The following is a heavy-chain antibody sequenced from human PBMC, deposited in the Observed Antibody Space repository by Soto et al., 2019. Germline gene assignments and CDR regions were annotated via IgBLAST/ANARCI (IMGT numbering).Heavy chain of an antibody. Sequence: QVQLVESGGGVVEPGRSLRLSCAASGFSFTSYAMHWVRQAPGKGLEWVAIISHDGNIKRYADSVEGRFIVLRDNSNNNVLVQTEMLKMGDTAGYYCANELAFVDLWRGPEYWGQGTPVTVSS. V-gene: IGHV3-30*18. CDR2: ISHDGNIK. CDR3: ANELAFVDLWRGPEY. CDR1: GFSFTSYA. J-gene: IGHJ4*02. D-gene: IGHD3-3*01.